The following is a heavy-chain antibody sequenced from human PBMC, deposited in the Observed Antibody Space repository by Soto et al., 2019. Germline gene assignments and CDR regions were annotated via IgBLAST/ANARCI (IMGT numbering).Heavy chain of an antibody. D-gene: IGHD2-21*02. CDR2: ISAYNGNT. CDR1: GYTFTSYG. CDR3: AREGWKAYCGGNCYYYYGMDV. Sequence: ASVKVSCQASGYTFTSYGISWVRQAPGQRLEWMGWISAYNGNTNYAQKLQGRVTMTTDTSTSTAYMELRSLRSDDTAVYYCAREGWKAYCGGNCYYYYGMDVWGQGXTVTVYS. J-gene: IGHJ6*01. V-gene: IGHV1-18*01.